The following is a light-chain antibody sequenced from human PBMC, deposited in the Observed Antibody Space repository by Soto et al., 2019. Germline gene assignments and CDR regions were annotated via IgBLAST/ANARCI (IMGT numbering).Light chain of an antibody. CDR3: AAWDDRLNAVV. CDR2: SDN. CDR1: ASNIGSNS. V-gene: IGLV1-44*01. J-gene: IGLJ2*01. Sequence: QSVLTQPPSASGTPGQRVTMSCSGSASNIGSNSGSWYRQVPGTAPKLLIYSDNQRPSGVPDRFSGSKSGTSASLAISGLQSEDEADYHCAAWDDRLNAVVFGGGTKLTVL.